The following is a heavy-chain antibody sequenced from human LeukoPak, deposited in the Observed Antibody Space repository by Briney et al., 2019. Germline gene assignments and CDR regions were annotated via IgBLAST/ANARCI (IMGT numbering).Heavy chain of an antibody. Sequence: NAGGSLRLSCAASGFTFSSYSMNWVRQAPGKGLEWVSSISSSSSYIYYADSVKGRFTISRDNAKNSLYLQTNSLRAEDTAVYYCARGPYYYYGMDVWGQGTTVTVSS. CDR1: GFTFSSYS. CDR3: ARGPYYYYGMDV. CDR2: ISSSSSYI. J-gene: IGHJ6*02. V-gene: IGHV3-21*01.